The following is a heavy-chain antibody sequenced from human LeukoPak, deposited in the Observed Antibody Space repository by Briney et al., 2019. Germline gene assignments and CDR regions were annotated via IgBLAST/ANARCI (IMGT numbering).Heavy chain of an antibody. CDR2: IYPGDSDT. J-gene: IGHJ4*02. Sequence: PGESLKISCKAFGYSFSRYWIGWVRQMPGKGLEWMGIIYPGDSDTRYSPSFQGQVTISADKSISTAYLQWSSLKASDTAMYYCARRGGYSRGDADYWGQGTLVTVSS. D-gene: IGHD5-18*01. CDR1: GYSFSRYW. V-gene: IGHV5-51*01. CDR3: ARRGGYSRGDADY.